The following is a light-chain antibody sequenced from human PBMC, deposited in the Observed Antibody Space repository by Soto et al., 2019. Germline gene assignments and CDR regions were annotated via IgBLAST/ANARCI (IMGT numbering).Light chain of an antibody. J-gene: IGKJ4*01. CDR2: DAS. CDR1: EGVGTD. Sequence: EIVLTQSPATLSLSPGERVTLSCRASEGVGTDLAWYQQKPGQAPRLLIYDASNRATGIPARFSGSGSETDFGLTISSLEPEDFAVYYCQQRRNWPLTFGGGTKVEIK. CDR3: QQRRNWPLT. V-gene: IGKV3-11*01.